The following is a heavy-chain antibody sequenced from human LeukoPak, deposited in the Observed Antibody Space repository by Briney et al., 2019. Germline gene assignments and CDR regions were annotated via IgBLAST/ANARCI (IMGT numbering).Heavy chain of an antibody. D-gene: IGHD6-13*01. CDR1: GFTISDYW. CDR3: AKSGMRQPSSFDY. V-gene: IGHV3-74*01. J-gene: IGHJ4*02. CDR2: IKSDGSLT. Sequence: AGGSLRLSCVASGFTISDYWMNWLRQAPGKGLVWVALIKSDGSLTNYADSVKGRFTISRDNARNTVYLQMSSLGAEDTAVYYCAKSGMRQPSSFDYWGQGTLVTVSS.